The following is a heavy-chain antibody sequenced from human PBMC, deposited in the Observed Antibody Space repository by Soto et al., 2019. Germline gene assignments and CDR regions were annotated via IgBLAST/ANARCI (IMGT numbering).Heavy chain of an antibody. V-gene: IGHV1-69*01. J-gene: IGHJ5*02. CDR3: ARSGEAYYDVLTGYYKGSWFDP. D-gene: IGHD3-9*01. Sequence: QVQLVQSGAEVTKPGSSVRVSCKASGGSFSYYAITWVRQAPGQGREWMGGIIPFSAATNYAQKIQGRVTITADASTRTAYMELSSLRPEDTAVYYCARSGEAYYDVLTGYYKGSWFDPWGQGTLVTVSS. CDR2: IIPFSAAT. CDR1: GGSFSYYA.